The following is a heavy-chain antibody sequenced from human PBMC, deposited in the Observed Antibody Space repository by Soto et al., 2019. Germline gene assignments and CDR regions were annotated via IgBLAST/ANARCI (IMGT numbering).Heavy chain of an antibody. CDR3: ARLLYGSGSWFDP. J-gene: IGHJ5*02. CDR1: GGSISSYY. D-gene: IGHD3-10*01. Sequence: QVQLQESGPGLVKPSETLSLTCTVSGGSISSYYWSWIRQPPGKGLEWIGYIYYSGSTNYNPSLKSRVTXSXDXXKNQFSLKLSSVTAADTAVYYCARLLYGSGSWFDPWGQGTLVTVSS. V-gene: IGHV4-59*08. CDR2: IYYSGST.